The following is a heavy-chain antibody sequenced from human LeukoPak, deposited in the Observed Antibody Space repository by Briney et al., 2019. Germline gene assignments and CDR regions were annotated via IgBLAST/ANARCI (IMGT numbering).Heavy chain of an antibody. CDR1: GYTFTSYG. CDR3: ARPTYSSKGNWFDP. J-gene: IGHJ5*02. D-gene: IGHD6-13*01. CDR2: ISAYNGNT. V-gene: IGHV1-18*01. Sequence: GASVKVSCKASGYTFTSYGISWVRQAPGQGLKWMGWISAYNGNTNYAQKLQGRVTMTTDTSTSTAYMELRSLRSDDTAVYYCARPTYSSKGNWFDPWGQGTLVTVSS.